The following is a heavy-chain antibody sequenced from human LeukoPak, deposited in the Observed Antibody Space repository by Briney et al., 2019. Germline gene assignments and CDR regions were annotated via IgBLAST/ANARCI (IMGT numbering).Heavy chain of an antibody. CDR2: IIPIFGTA. CDR3: ARKYCSGGSCYNSRGWFDP. CDR1: GGTFSSYE. D-gene: IGHD2-15*01. Sequence: SVKVSCKASGGTFSSYEISWVRQAPGQGLEWMGGIIPIFGTANYAQKFQGRVTITADESTSTAYMELNSLRSEDTAVYYCARKYCSGGSCYNSRGWFDPWGQGTLVTVSS. V-gene: IGHV1-69*01. J-gene: IGHJ5*02.